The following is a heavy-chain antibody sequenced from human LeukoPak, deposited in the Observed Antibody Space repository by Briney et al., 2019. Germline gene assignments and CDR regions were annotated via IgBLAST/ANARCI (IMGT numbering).Heavy chain of an antibody. J-gene: IGHJ4*02. Sequence: ASVKASCKASGYTFTSYGISWVRQAPGQGLEWMGWISAYNGNTNYAQKLQGRVTMTTDTSTSTAYMELRSLRSDDTAVYYCARAAASWDYFDYWGQGTLVTVSS. CDR3: ARAAASWDYFDY. CDR1: GYTFTSYG. D-gene: IGHD6-13*01. V-gene: IGHV1-18*01. CDR2: ISAYNGNT.